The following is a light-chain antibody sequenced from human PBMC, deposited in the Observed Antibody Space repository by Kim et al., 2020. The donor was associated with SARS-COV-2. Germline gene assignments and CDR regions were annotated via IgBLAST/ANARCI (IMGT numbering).Light chain of an antibody. CDR1: KLGDKY. CDR2: QDT. Sequence: SYELTQPPSVSVSPGQTASITCSGDKLGDKYACWYQQKPGQSPVLVIYQDTKRPSGIPERFSGSNSGNTATLTISGTQAMDEADYYCQAWDSSTPVFG. V-gene: IGLV3-1*01. J-gene: IGLJ3*02. CDR3: QAWDSSTPV.